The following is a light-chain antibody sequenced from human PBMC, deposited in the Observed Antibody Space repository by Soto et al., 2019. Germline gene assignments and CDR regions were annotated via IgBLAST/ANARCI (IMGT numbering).Light chain of an antibody. CDR2: AAS. J-gene: IGKJ1*01. V-gene: IGKV1-39*01. CDR3: QQRYSTPWT. Sequence: DIQMTQSPSSLSASVGDRVTITCRASQSISSYLNCYQQKPGKAPKLLIYAASSLQSGVPSRFSGSGSGTDFTLTISSLQPEDFATYYCQQRYSTPWTFGQGTKVEIK. CDR1: QSISSY.